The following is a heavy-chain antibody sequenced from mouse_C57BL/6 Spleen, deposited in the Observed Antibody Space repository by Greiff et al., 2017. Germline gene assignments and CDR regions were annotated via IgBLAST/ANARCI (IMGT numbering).Heavy chain of an antibody. D-gene: IGHD1-1*01. CDR2: SDPENGDT. Sequence: VQLKESGAELVRPGASVKLSCTASGFNIKDDYMHWVKQRPEQGLEWIGWSDPENGDTEYASKFQGKATITADTSSHTAYLQLSNLASEDTAVYYCTTYGSSLFAYWGQGTLVTVSA. CDR1: GFNIKDDY. V-gene: IGHV14-4*01. CDR3: TTYGSSLFAY. J-gene: IGHJ3*01.